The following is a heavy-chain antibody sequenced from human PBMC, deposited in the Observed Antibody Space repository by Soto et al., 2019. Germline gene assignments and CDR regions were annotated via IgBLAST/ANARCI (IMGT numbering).Heavy chain of an antibody. CDR2: INPVGTIT. D-gene: IGHD3-3*01. Sequence: EVKLVQSGGGLVQPVGSLRLSCAASEFSFNFYWMHWVRQTPGKGLVWVSRINPVGTITNYADSVEDRFIISRDNAATTLYLQMNSLGAEDTAIYYCTSDPFGRRDSWGQGTLVTVSS. J-gene: IGHJ4*02. CDR1: EFSFNFYW. V-gene: IGHV3-74*01. CDR3: TSDPFGRRDS.